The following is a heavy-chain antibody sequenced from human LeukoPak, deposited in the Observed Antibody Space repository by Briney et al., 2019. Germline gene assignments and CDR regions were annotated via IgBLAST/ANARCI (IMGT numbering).Heavy chain of an antibody. V-gene: IGHV3-20*04. J-gene: IGHJ6*03. CDR2: INWNGGST. D-gene: IGHD3-3*01. Sequence: PGGSLRLSCAASGFTFDDYGMSWVRQAPGKGLEWVSGINWNGGSTGYADSVKGRFTISRDNAKNSLYLQMNSLRAEDTALYYCARVLRFHDAPGYYYYYMDVWGKGTTVTVSS. CDR3: ARVLRFHDAPGYYYYYMDV. CDR1: GFTFDDYG.